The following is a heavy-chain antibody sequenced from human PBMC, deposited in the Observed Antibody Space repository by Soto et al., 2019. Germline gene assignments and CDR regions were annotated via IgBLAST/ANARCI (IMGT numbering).Heavy chain of an antibody. Sequence: QVQLVQSGAEVKKPGASVKVSCKASGYTFTSYGISWVRQAPGQGLEWMGWISAYNGNTNYAQKLQGRVTMTTDTSTSKAYMELRSLRSDDTAVYYCARSLGELSLLGYYYYYMDVWGKGTTVTVSS. CDR2: ISAYNGNT. J-gene: IGHJ6*03. CDR3: ARSLGELSLLGYYYYYMDV. CDR1: GYTFTSYG. V-gene: IGHV1-18*01. D-gene: IGHD3-16*02.